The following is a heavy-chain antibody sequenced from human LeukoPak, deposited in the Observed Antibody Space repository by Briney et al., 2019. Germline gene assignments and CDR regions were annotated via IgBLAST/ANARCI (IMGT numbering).Heavy chain of an antibody. V-gene: IGHV3-20*04. CDR2: INWNGGST. D-gene: IGHD3-22*01. Sequence: GGSLRLSCAASGFTFDDYGMSWVRQAPGKGLEWVSGINWNGGSTGYADSVKGRFTISRGNAKNSLYLQMNSLRAEDTALYYCAKGVSDYYDSSGGDYWGQGTLVTVSS. CDR1: GFTFDDYG. CDR3: AKGVSDYYDSSGGDY. J-gene: IGHJ4*02.